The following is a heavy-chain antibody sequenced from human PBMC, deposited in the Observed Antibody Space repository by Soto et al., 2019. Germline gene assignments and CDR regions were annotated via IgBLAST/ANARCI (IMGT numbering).Heavy chain of an antibody. CDR1: GGSISSGGYY. J-gene: IGHJ4*02. CDR2: IYYSGST. CDR3: ARGGDYGSGSPDY. V-gene: IGHV4-31*03. Sequence: QVQLQESGPGLVKPSQTLSLTCTVSGGSISSGGYYWSWIRQHPGKGLEWIGYIYYSGSTYYNPSLKSRVNISVDTSKNQFSRKLSSVTAEDTAVYYCARGGDYGSGSPDYWGQGTLVTVSS. D-gene: IGHD3-10*01.